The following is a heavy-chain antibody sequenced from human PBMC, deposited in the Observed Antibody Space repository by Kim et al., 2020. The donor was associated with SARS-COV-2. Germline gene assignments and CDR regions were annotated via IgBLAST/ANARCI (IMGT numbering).Heavy chain of an antibody. CDR2: INAGNGNT. CDR1: GYTFTSYA. CDR3: ARDQVPLLRFLEWPGDY. Sequence: ASVKVSCKASGYTFTSYAMHWVRQAPGQRLEWMGWINAGNGNTKYSQKFQGRVTITRDTSASTAYMELSSLRSEDTAVYYCARDQVPLLRFLEWPGDYWGRGTLVTVSS. D-gene: IGHD3-3*01. V-gene: IGHV1-3*01. J-gene: IGHJ4*02.